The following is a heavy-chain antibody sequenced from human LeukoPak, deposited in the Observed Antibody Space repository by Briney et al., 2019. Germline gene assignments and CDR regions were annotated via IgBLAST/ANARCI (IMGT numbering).Heavy chain of an antibody. CDR3: ARDLMPELAVAGTPDGGYYYGMDV. Sequence: GGSLRLSCAASGFTFSSYGMHWVRQAPGKGLEWVAFIRYDGSNKYYADSVKGRFTISRDNSKNTLYLQMNSLRAEDTAVYYCARDLMPELAVAGTPDGGYYYGMDVWGQGTTVTVSS. V-gene: IGHV3-30*02. CDR1: GFTFSSYG. J-gene: IGHJ6*02. CDR2: IRYDGSNK. D-gene: IGHD6-19*01.